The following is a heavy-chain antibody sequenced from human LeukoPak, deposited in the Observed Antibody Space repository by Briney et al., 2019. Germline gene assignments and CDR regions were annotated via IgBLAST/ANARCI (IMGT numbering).Heavy chain of an antibody. CDR3: ARAGITLAGTYWCFDL. CDR1: GFTFSRYS. D-gene: IGHD6-19*01. J-gene: IGHJ2*01. Sequence: GGSLRLSCAASGFTFSRYSTNWVRQAPGMGLEWVSYISSGSSTIHHADSVKGRFTISRDNAKNSLYLQMSSLRDEDTAVYYCARAGITLAGTYWCFDLWGRGTLVTVSS. CDR2: ISSGSSTI. V-gene: IGHV3-48*02.